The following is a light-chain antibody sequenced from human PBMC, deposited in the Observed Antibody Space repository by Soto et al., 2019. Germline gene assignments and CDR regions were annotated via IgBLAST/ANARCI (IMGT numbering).Light chain of an antibody. CDR1: QSVSSNY. CDR3: QQYGSSSWT. J-gene: IGKJ1*01. CDR2: GAS. Sequence: EIVLTQSPGILSLSPGERATLSCRASQSVSSNYLAWYQQNPGQAPRLLIYGASSRATGIPDRFSGSGSGTDFTLTISRLEPEDFAVSYCQQYGSSSWTFGQGTKVEIK. V-gene: IGKV3-20*01.